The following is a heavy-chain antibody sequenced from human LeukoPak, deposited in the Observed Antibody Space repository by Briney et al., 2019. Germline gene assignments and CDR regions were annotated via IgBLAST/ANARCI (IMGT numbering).Heavy chain of an antibody. J-gene: IGHJ6*02. Sequence: PGRSLRLSCAASGFTFSSYGMHWVRQAPGKGLEWVAVIWYDGSNKYYADSVKGRFTISRDNSKNTLYLQMNSLRAEDTAVYYCARADSYYDFWSGYYGYYYGMDVWGQGTTVTVSS. CDR3: ARADSYYDFWSGYYGYYYGMDV. CDR1: GFTFSSYG. V-gene: IGHV3-33*08. CDR2: IWYDGSNK. D-gene: IGHD3-3*01.